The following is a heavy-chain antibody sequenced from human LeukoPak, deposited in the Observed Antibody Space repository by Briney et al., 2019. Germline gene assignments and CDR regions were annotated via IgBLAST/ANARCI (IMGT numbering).Heavy chain of an antibody. CDR2: IGSSSGYI. CDR3: AREGGFYRPLDY. Sequence: PGGSLRLSCAASGFTFSTYNMNWVRQAPGKGLEWVSSIGSSSGYIYYADSVKGRFTISRDNAKNSLYLQMNSLRAEDTAVYYCAREGGFYRPLDYSGQGTLVTVSS. J-gene: IGHJ4*02. V-gene: IGHV3-21*01. CDR1: GFTFSTYN. D-gene: IGHD3-3*01.